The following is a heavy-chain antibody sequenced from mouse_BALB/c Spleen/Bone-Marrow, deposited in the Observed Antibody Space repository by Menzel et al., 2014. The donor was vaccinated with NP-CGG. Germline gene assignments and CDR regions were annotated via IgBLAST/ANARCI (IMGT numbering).Heavy chain of an antibody. Sequence: EVKVVESGAELVKPGASVKLSCTASGFNIKDTYMHWVKQRPEQGLEWIGRIDPANGNTKYDPKFQGKATITADTSSNTAYLQLSSLTSDYTAFYYFARNCNYCSSFAYWRQWTLVTVSA. J-gene: IGHJ3*01. D-gene: IGHD2-1*01. CDR3: ARNCNYCSSFAY. CDR1: GFNIKDTY. CDR2: IDPANGNT. V-gene: IGHV14-3*02.